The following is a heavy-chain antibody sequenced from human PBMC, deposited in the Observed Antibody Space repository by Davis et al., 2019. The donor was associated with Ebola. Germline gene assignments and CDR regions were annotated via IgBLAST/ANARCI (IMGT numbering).Heavy chain of an antibody. CDR2: IYHSGST. V-gene: IGHV4-4*02. D-gene: IGHD3-16*02. CDR3: ARAPVFMITFGGVIVPDDAFDI. Sequence: MPSETLSLTCAVSGGSISSSNWWSWVRQPPGKGLEWIGEIYHSGSTNYNPSLKSRVAISVDKSKNQFSLKLSSVTAADTAVYYCARAPVFMITFGGVIVPDDAFDIWGQGTMVTVSS. CDR1: GGSISSSNW. J-gene: IGHJ3*02.